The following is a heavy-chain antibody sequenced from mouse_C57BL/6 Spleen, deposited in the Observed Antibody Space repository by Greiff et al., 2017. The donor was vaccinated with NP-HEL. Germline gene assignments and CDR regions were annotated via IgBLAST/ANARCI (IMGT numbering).Heavy chain of an antibody. D-gene: IGHD1-1*01. CDR1: GYTFTDYY. V-gene: IGHV1-26*01. CDR2: INPNNGGT. CDR3: AYYGSSLRFAY. Sequence: VQLQQSGPELVKPGASVKISCKASGYTFTDYYMNWVKQSHGKSLEWIGDINPNNGGTSYNQKFKGKATLTVDKSSSTAYMELRSLTSEDSAVYYCAYYGSSLRFAYWGQGTLVTVSA. J-gene: IGHJ3*01.